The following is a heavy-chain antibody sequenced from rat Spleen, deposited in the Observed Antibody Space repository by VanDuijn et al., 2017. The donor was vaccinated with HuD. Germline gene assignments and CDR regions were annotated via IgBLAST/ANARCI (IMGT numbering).Heavy chain of an antibody. CDR1: GFTFSSFP. V-gene: IGHV5-46*01. CDR3: TRENWVFDY. Sequence: EVQLVESGGGLVQPGRSLKLSCAASGFTFSSFPMAWVRQAPTKGLEWVATISTSGGSTYYRDSVKGRFTISREDGRSTLYLQMNSLRSEDTATYYCTRENWVFDYWGQGVMVTVSS. CDR2: ISTSGGST. J-gene: IGHJ2*01. D-gene: IGHD5-1*01.